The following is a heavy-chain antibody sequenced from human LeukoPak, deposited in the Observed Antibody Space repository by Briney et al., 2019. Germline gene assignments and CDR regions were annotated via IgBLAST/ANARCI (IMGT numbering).Heavy chain of an antibody. CDR1: GFTFDDYA. D-gene: IGHD5-24*01. CDR2: ISWNSGSI. J-gene: IGHJ4*02. CDR3: ARDVDGDY. V-gene: IGHV3-9*01. Sequence: HPGGSLRLSCAASGFTFDDYAMHWVRQAPGKGLEWVSGISWNSGSIGYADSVKGRFTIPRDNAKNSLYLQMNSLRAEDTAVYYCARDVDGDYWGQGTLVTVSS.